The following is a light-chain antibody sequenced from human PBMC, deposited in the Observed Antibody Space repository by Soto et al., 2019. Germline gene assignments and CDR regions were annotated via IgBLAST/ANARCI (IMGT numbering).Light chain of an antibody. CDR3: CSYAGSSTFVYV. CDR2: EVS. CDR1: SSDVGSYKL. J-gene: IGLJ1*01. V-gene: IGLV2-23*02. Sequence: QSLLTQPASLSGSPGQSITISCTGTSSDVGSYKLVSWYQQHSGKAPKLMIYEVSKRPSGVSNRFSGSKSGNTASLTISGLRAEDEADYYCCSYAGSSTFVYVFGTGTKVTVL.